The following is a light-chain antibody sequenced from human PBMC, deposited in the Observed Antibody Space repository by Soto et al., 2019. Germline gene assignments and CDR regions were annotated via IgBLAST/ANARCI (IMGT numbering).Light chain of an antibody. V-gene: IGKV3D-15*01. CDR2: DAS. J-gene: IGKJ4*01. CDR3: QPYNNWPLT. Sequence: EIVLTQSPGTLSLSPGERATLSCRASQSVSYYLAWYQQKPGQAPRLLIYDASSRATGVPDRFSGSRSGAEFTLTINSLQSEDFAVYYCQPYNNWPLTFGGGTKVDIK. CDR1: QSVSYY.